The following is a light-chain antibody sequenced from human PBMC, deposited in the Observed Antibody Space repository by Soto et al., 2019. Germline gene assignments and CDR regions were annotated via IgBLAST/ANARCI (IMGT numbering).Light chain of an antibody. CDR3: QQYGNWPPLT. CDR1: QSVYSN. V-gene: IGKV3-15*01. J-gene: IGKJ4*01. CDR2: GTS. Sequence: EIVMTQSPATLSVSPGERATLSCRASQSVYSNLAWYQQKPGQAPRLLIYGTSTRATGIPARFSGSGSGTEFTLTISSLQSEDFAVYYCQQYGNWPPLTFGGGTKVEIK.